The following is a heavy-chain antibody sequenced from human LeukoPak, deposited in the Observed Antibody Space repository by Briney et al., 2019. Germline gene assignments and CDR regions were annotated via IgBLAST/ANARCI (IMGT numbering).Heavy chain of an antibody. CDR2: IYYTGST. Sequence: SETLSLTCTVSGGSISSSSYYWGWIRQPPGKGLEWIGNIYYTGSTYYNRSLKSRVTISVDTSKNQFSLELTSVPAADTAVYYCARHASVSGNWPRPLHYWGQGSLVTVSS. CDR1: GGSISSSSYY. D-gene: IGHD6-19*01. V-gene: IGHV4-39*01. J-gene: IGHJ4*02. CDR3: ARHASVSGNWPRPLHY.